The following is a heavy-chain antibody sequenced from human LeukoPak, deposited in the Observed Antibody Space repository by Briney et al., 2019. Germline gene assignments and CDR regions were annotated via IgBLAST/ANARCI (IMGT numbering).Heavy chain of an antibody. CDR1: GYTFTSNY. CDR3: ARDQEGFDY. J-gene: IGHJ4*02. Sequence: ASVKVSCKASGYTFTSNYIHWVRQAPGQGLEWMGMIYPRDGSTSYAQKFQGRVTVTRDTSTSTVHMELSGLRSEDTAVYYCARDQEGFDYWGQGTPVTVSS. CDR2: IYPRDGST. V-gene: IGHV1-46*01.